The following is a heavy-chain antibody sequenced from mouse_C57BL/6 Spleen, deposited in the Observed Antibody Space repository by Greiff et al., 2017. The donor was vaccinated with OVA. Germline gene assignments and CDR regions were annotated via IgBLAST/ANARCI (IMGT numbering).Heavy chain of an antibody. CDR1: GFTFSDYY. CDR2: ISNGGGST. V-gene: IGHV5-12*01. Sequence: EVKLVESGGGLVQPGGSLKLSCAASGFTFSDYYMYWVRQTPEKRLEWVAYISNGGGSTYYPDTVKGRFTISRDNAKNTLYLQMSRLKSEDTAMYYCARHDYYGNYGGLYAMDYWGQGTSVTVSS. D-gene: IGHD2-1*01. J-gene: IGHJ4*01. CDR3: ARHDYYGNYGGLYAMDY.